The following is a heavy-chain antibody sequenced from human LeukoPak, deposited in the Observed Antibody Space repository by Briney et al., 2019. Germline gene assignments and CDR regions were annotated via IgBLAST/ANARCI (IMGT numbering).Heavy chain of an antibody. CDR3: ARISQAFDI. V-gene: IGHV1-2*02. CDR1: GYTFTGYY. J-gene: IGHJ3*02. Sequence: GASVKVSCKASGYTFTGYYIHWVRQAPGQGLEWLGWINPNTGGTNYAQKFQGRVTMTRDTSISTAYMELSRLKSDDTAVYYCARISQAFDIWGQGTMVTFSS. CDR2: INPNTGGT.